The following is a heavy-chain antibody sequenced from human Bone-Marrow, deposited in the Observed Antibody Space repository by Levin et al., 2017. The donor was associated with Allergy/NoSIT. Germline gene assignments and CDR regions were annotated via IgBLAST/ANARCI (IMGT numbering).Heavy chain of an antibody. Sequence: PSQTLSLTCAVSGTSISSGNWWTWVRQPPGKGLEWIGEISHSGSTKYNPSLKSRVTISLDKSKNQFSLTLSSVTAADTAVYYCAFSTGWYRLDSWGQGTLVTVSS. CDR1: GTSISSGNW. CDR2: ISHSGST. J-gene: IGHJ4*01. V-gene: IGHV4-4*02. CDR3: AFSTGWYRLDS. D-gene: IGHD6-19*01.